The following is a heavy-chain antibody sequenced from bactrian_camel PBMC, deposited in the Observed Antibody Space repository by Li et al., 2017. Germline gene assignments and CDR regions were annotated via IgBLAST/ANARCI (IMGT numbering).Heavy chain of an antibody. CDR3: AAVDYGYWCGNVLKVSSFYPF. J-gene: IGHJ4*01. Sequence: HVQLVESGGNSVQAGGSLRLSCARSRSSTGSNCMAWFRQAPGKEREGVAVIGDGGTRYAPSTQGRFTISRDIAKNTLYLQMNSLKSEDTAMYYCAAVDYGYWCGNVLKVSSFYPFWGQGTQVTVS. V-gene: IGHV3S26*01. D-gene: IGHD1*01. CDR2: IGDGGT. CDR1: RSSTGSNC.